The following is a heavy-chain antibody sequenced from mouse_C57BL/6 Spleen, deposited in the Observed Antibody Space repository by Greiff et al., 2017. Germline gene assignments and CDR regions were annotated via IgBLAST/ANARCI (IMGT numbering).Heavy chain of an antibody. V-gene: IGHV1-69*01. Sequence: VQLQQPGAELVMPGASVQLSCKASGYTFTSYWMHWVKQRPGQGLEWIGEIDPSDSYTNYNQKFKGQSTLTVDKSSSTAYMQLSSLTSEDSAVYYCARKEYYGSSYSWFAYWGQGTLVTVSA. J-gene: IGHJ3*01. CDR2: IDPSDSYT. D-gene: IGHD1-1*01. CDR1: GYTFTSYW. CDR3: ARKEYYGSSYSWFAY.